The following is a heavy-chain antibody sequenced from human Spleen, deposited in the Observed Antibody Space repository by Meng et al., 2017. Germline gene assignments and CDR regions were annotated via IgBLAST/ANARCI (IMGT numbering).Heavy chain of an antibody. J-gene: IGHJ3*02. D-gene: IGHD3-10*01. CDR1: RFRVTDAW. Sequence: GESLKISCAASRFRVTDAWMSWVRQAPGKGLEWVGRINSNRDGGTTDYAAPVKGRFTISRDDSKNTLYLQMNSLRAEDTAVYYCARDSRPLLWFGEHDAFDIWGQGTMVTVSS. CDR3: ARDSRPLLWFGEHDAFDI. V-gene: IGHV3-15*01. CDR2: INSNRDGGTT.